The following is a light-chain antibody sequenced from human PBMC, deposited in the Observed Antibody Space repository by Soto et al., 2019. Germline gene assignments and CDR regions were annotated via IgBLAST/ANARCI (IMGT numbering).Light chain of an antibody. J-gene: IGLJ1*01. V-gene: IGLV2-14*03. CDR1: SSDVGGYNF. CDR2: DVT. CDR3: ASYTSLGTEV. Sequence: QSALTQPASVSGSPGQSITISCTGTSSDVGGYNFVSWYQQHPDKAPKVIIFDVTFRPSGVSNRFSGSKSGSTASLIISGLQAEDEADYYCASYTSLGTEVFGTGTKLTVL.